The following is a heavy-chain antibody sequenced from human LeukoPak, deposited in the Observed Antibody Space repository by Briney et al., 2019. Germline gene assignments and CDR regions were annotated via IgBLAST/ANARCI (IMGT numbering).Heavy chain of an antibody. CDR1: GYSFTTYW. J-gene: IGHJ4*02. CDR3: ASLFYYDSSGYYSGFDY. CDR2: IYPGDSDT. V-gene: IGHV5-51*01. D-gene: IGHD3-22*01. Sequence: GESLKISCKGSGYSFTTYWIGWVRQMPGKGLEWMGIIYPGDSDTRYSPSFRGQVTISADKSISTAYLQWSSLKASDTAMYYCASLFYYDSSGYYSGFDYWGQGTLVTVSS.